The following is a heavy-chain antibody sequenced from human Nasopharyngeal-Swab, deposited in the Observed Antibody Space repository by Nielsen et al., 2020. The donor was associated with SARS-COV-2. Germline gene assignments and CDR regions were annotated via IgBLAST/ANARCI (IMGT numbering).Heavy chain of an antibody. D-gene: IGHD5-18*01. J-gene: IGHJ4*02. Sequence: GGSLRLSCAASGFTFSSYSMNWVRQAPGKGLEWVSYISSSSSTIYYADPVKGRFTISRDNAKNSLYLQMNSLRAEDTAVYYCARDQYSYGAYQIDYWGQGTLVTVSS. V-gene: IGHV3-48*01. CDR3: ARDQYSYGAYQIDY. CDR2: ISSSSSTI. CDR1: GFTFSSYS.